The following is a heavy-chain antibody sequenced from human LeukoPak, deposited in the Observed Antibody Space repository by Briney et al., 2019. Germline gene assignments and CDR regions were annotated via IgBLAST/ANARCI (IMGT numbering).Heavy chain of an antibody. Sequence: ASVKVSCKASGGTFSSYAISWVRQAPGQGLEWMGGIIPIFGTANYAQKFQGRVTITADESTSTAYMELSSLRAEDTAVYYCAAESRWLLVDYWGQGTLVTVSS. CDR1: GGTFSSYA. CDR2: IIPIFGTA. J-gene: IGHJ4*02. D-gene: IGHD5-24*01. CDR3: AAESRWLLVDY. V-gene: IGHV1-69*13.